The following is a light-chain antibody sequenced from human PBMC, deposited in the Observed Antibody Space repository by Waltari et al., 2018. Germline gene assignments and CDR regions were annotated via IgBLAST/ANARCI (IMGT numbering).Light chain of an antibody. V-gene: IGKV1-9*01. CDR1: QDISSH. CDR3: QQLNSYPST. Sequence: DIQLTQSPSFLSASVGDRVTITCRASQDISSHLAWYQKNPGKAPKLLVYGASTLGSGVPSGFSGGGSGTEFTLTISSLQPEDFATYYCQQLNSYPSTFGQGTRLEIK. J-gene: IGKJ5*01. CDR2: GAS.